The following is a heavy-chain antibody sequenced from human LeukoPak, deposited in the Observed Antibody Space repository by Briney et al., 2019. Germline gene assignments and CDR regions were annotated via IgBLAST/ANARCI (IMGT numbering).Heavy chain of an antibody. V-gene: IGHV3-23*01. D-gene: IGHD6-13*01. CDR2: ISGSGGST. CDR1: GFTFSSYA. CDR3: AKVLGIASEYFQH. Sequence: GSLRLSCAASGFTFSSYAMGWVRQAPGKGLEWVSAISGSGGSTYYADSVKGRFTISRDNSKNTLYLQMNSLRAEDTAVYYCAKVLGIASEYFQHWGQGTLVTVSS. J-gene: IGHJ1*01.